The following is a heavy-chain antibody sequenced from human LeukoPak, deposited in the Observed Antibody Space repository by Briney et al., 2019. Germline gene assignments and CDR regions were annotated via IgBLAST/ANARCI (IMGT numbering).Heavy chain of an antibody. D-gene: IGHD6-25*01. CDR3: ARGYSTGFDY. CDR1: GFTCSSYA. CDR2: ISSSSSYI. Sequence: PGGSLRLSCAASGFTCSSYAMSWVRQAPGKGLEWVSSISSSSSYIYYADSVKGRFTISRDNAKNSLYLQMNSLRAEDTAVYYCARGYSTGFDYWGQGTLVTVSS. J-gene: IGHJ4*02. V-gene: IGHV3-21*01.